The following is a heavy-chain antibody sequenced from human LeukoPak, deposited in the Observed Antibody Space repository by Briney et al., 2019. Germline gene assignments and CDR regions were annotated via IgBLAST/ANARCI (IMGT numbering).Heavy chain of an antibody. Sequence: SETLSLTCTVSGGSISSYYWSWIRQPPGKGLEWIGYIYYSGSTNYNPSLKSRVTISVDTSKNQFSLKLSSVTAADTAVYYCARSGGDYGSGSYFPTPPDYWGQGTLVTVS. CDR3: ARSGGDYGSGSYFPTPPDY. D-gene: IGHD3-10*01. V-gene: IGHV4-59*08. J-gene: IGHJ4*02. CDR2: IYYSGST. CDR1: GGSISSYY.